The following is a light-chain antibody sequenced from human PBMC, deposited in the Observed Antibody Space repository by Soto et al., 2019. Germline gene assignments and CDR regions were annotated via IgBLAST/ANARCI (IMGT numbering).Light chain of an antibody. J-gene: IGKJ1*01. V-gene: IGKV1-5*01. CDR1: QSISSW. Sequence: DFQMTQSPPTLSASVGDRVTITCRASQSISSWLAWYQQRPGKAPNLLIYDVSSLESGVPSRFSGSGSGTEFTLTISSLQPDDFATYYCQQYTNYPWTFGQGTKVEIK. CDR3: QQYTNYPWT. CDR2: DVS.